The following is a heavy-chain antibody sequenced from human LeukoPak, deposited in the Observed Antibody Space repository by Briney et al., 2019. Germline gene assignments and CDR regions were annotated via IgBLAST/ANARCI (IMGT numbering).Heavy chain of an antibody. CDR1: VESFSGYD. CDR3: AGERGEEYSSGWYKTNYFYN. D-gene: IGHD6-19*01. V-gene: IGHV4-34*01. J-gene: IGHJ4*02. CDR2: ISHSGST. Sequence: PSETLSLTCAVYVESFSGYDWTWIRQPPGKGLEWIGEISHSGSTSYNPSLKSRVTISADTSKNQFSLRMTSVTAADTAVYYCAGERGEEYSSGWYKTNYFYNWGQGIRVTVSS.